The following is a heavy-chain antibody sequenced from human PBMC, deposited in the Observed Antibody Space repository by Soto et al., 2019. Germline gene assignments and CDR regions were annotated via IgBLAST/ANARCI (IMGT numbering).Heavy chain of an antibody. J-gene: IGHJ6*02. D-gene: IGHD2-8*01. CDR3: ARDEYCTNGVCYYYGMDV. Sequence: ASVKVSCKASGYTFTSYYIHWVRQAPGQGLEWMGIVKPSVGSTSYAQQFQGRVTMTRDTSTSTAYMELSSLRSEDTAVYYCARDEYCTNGVCYYYGMDVWGQ. CDR2: VKPSVGST. CDR1: GYTFTSYY. V-gene: IGHV1-46*01.